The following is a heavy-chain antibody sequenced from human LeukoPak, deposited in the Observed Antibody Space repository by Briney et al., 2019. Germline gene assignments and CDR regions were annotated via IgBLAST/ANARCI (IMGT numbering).Heavy chain of an antibody. CDR2: INHSGRT. D-gene: IGHD6-19*01. J-gene: IGHJ4*02. V-gene: IGHV4-34*01. Sequence: SETLSLTCAVSGGSFSGYYWSWIRQPPGKGLEWIGVINHSGRTNYNPALKSRVNISVDTSKNQFSLKLSSVTAADTAVYYCARELGSSGWYDYFDYWGQGTLVTVSS. CDR1: GGSFSGYY. CDR3: ARELGSSGWYDYFDY.